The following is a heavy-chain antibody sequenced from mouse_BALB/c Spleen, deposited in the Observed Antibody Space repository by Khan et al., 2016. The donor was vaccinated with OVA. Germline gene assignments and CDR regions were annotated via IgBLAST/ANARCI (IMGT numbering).Heavy chain of an antibody. CDR3: ARRGRYGIFDY. D-gene: IGHD2-1*01. J-gene: IGHJ3*01. Sequence: VQLQQSGAELAKPGASVKMSCKASGYTFTSYWMHWVKQRPGQGLEWIGYINPSTGYTEYNQKFRDKATLTTDKSSSTAYMQLSSLTSEDSAGYYCARRGRYGIFDYWGQGTLVTVSA. V-gene: IGHV1-7*01. CDR2: INPSTGYT. CDR1: GYTFTSYW.